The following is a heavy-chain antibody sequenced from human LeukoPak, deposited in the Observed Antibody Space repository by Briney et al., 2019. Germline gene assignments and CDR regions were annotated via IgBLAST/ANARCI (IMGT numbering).Heavy chain of an antibody. V-gene: IGHV1-2*07. CDR3: ARGLDKYDYWSGYFLAD. Sequence: DSVEVSCKASGYTFTGYYMYWVRQAPGQGLEWMGWINPNSGGTNYAHTFQGRVTMTRDTSISTAYMELSRLRSDDTAVYYCARGLDKYDYWSGYFLADWGQGTLVTVSS. J-gene: IGHJ4*02. CDR1: GYTFTGYY. D-gene: IGHD3-3*01. CDR2: INPNSGGT.